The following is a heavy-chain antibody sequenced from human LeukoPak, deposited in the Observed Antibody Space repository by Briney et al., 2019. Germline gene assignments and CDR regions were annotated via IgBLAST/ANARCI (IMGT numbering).Heavy chain of an antibody. CDR1: GYSFTGYG. J-gene: IGHJ4*02. V-gene: IGHV1-18*01. CDR3: TREAENLPGAITFLY. D-gene: IGHD2-2*01. CDR2: ISPYTGNT. Sequence: GASVSVSCKASGYSFTGYGVSWVRQAPGQGLEWMGWISPYTGNTDYVHDLRGRVTVTADTSTNTVYMELRSLRSDDTAVYYCTREAENLPGAITFLYWGQGTLVTVSS.